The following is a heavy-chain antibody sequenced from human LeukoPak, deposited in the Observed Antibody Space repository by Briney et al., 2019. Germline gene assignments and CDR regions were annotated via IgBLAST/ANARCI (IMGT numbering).Heavy chain of an antibody. CDR2: IYPADSDT. CDR3: ARFSVGGTYYPNY. CDR1: GYIFTNYW. Sequence: GESLKISCQVSGYIFTNYWIGWVRQMPGKGLESMGFIYPADSDTTYSPSFQGQVTISADKSISTVYLQWSSLKASDTAMYYCARFSVGGTYYPNYWGQGTLVSVSS. D-gene: IGHD1-26*01. J-gene: IGHJ4*02. V-gene: IGHV5-51*01.